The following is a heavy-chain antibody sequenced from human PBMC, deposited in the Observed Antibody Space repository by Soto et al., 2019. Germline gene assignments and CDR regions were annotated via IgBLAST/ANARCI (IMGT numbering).Heavy chain of an antibody. Sequence: GGSLRLSCGASGFDFSNYWMHWVRQAPGKGLVWVSRINGDGSDIKYADSVKGRFTISRDNAKNTVYLQMNSLRADDTAVYYCARDQTTGDWFDAWGHGALGTVSS. CDR3: ARDQTTGDWFDA. J-gene: IGHJ5*01. CDR2: INGDGSDI. CDR1: GFDFSNYW. V-gene: IGHV3-74*03. D-gene: IGHD4-17*01.